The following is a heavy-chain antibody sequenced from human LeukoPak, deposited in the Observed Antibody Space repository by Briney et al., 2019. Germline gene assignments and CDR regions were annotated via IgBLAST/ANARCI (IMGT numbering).Heavy chain of an antibody. CDR3: ARAEAPYSSALDY. V-gene: IGHV4-4*02. CDR1: GGSISSSNW. J-gene: IGHJ4*02. Sequence: SETLSLTCTVSGGSISSSNWWSWVRQPPGKGLEWIGEIYHSGSTNYNPSLKSRVTISVDKSKNQFSLKLSSVTAADTAVYYCARAEAPYSSALDYWGQGTLVTVSS. D-gene: IGHD6-19*01. CDR2: IYHSGST.